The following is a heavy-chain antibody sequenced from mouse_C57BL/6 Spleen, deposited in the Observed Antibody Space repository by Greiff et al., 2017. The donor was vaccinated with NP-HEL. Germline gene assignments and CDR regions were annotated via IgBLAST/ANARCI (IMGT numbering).Heavy chain of an antibody. J-gene: IGHJ3*01. CDR2: INPNNGGT. V-gene: IGHV1-26*01. Sequence: EVQLQQSGPELVKPGASVKISCKASGYTFTDYYMNWVKQSHGKSLEWIGDINPNNGGTSYNQKFKGKATLTVDKSSSTAYMELRSLTSEDSAVYYCARRGYGNPFAYWGQGTLVTVSA. CDR3: ARRGYGNPFAY. D-gene: IGHD2-10*02. CDR1: GYTFTDYY.